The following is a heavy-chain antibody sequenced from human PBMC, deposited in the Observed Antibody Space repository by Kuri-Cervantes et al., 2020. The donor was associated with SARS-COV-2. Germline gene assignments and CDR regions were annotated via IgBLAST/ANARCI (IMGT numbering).Heavy chain of an antibody. V-gene: IGHV4-61*01. D-gene: IGHD1-7*01. J-gene: IGHJ1*01. CDR2: IYYSGSA. CDR1: GGSVSRGSYY. Sequence: SETLSLTCTVSGGSVSRGSYYWSWIRQPPGKGLEWIGYIYYSGSANYNPSLKSRVTMSVDTAKNHFSLKLNSVTAADTAVYYCARGGLELQLGYFRHWGQGTLVTVSS. CDR3: ARGGLELQLGYFRH.